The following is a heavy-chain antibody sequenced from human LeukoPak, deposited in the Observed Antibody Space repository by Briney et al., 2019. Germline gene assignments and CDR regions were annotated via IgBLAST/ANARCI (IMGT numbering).Heavy chain of an antibody. Sequence: SVTVSCKASGGTFSTYSVTWVRQAPGQGLEWMGGIIPIFGTPNYAQKFQGRVKVTTDDATGTAYMELSSLMSEDTAIYYCARVDRYHFYLDVWGKGTPVTVSS. CDR2: IIPIFGTP. J-gene: IGHJ6*03. CDR3: ARVDRYHFYLDV. V-gene: IGHV1-69*05. CDR1: GGTFSTYS.